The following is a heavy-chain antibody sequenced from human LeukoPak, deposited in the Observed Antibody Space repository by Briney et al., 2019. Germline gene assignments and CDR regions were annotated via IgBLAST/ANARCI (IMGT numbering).Heavy chain of an antibody. Sequence: TSETLSLTCTVSGASISSSSYYWGWIRQPPGKGLEWIGTTYYSGTTYYNPSLKSRVTISSDTSKNQFSLELSSLTAADTAVYYCASLWVNSGYYYAHFDHWGQGTLVTVSS. CDR1: GASISSSSYY. CDR3: ASLWVNSGYYYAHFDH. D-gene: IGHD3-22*01. V-gene: IGHV4-39*01. CDR2: TYYSGTT. J-gene: IGHJ4*02.